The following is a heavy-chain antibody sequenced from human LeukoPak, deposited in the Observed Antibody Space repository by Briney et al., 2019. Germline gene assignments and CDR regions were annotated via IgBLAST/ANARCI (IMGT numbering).Heavy chain of an antibody. CDR1: GGSFSGYY. CDR2: IYYSGST. D-gene: IGHD3-10*01. CDR3: ARRYYGSGNPFDP. Sequence: SETLSLTCAVYGGSFSGYYWSWIRQPPGKGLEWIGNIYYSGSTHYNPSLKSRVTISVDTSKNQFSLKLTSVTAADTALYYCARRYYGSGNPFDPWGQGTLVTVSS. J-gene: IGHJ5*02. V-gene: IGHV4-34*01.